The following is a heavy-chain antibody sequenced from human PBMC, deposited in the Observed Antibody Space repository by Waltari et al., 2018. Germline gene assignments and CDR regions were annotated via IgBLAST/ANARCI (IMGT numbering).Heavy chain of an antibody. Sequence: QVHLQESGPGLVKPSQTLSLTCSISDDSINTGPFYFTWIRQYPGKGLEWIGYVDNPGSPSYHPSLRSRFSISVDTSRRHFSLKLMSVTAADTASYFCAISSSGGNYFDYWGRGTLVTVSS. CDR2: VDNPGSP. V-gene: IGHV4-31*03. CDR3: AISSSGGNYFDY. D-gene: IGHD6-6*01. J-gene: IGHJ4*02. CDR1: DDSINTGPFY.